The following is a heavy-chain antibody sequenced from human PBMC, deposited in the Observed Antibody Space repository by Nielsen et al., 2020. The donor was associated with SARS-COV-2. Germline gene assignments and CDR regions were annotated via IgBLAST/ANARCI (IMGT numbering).Heavy chain of an antibody. CDR3: ARSLYDYGDYAGVFWDY. CDR2: INPYSGGT. V-gene: IGHV1-2*06. CDR1: GYTFTDYY. J-gene: IGHJ4*02. Sequence: ASVKVSCKASGYTFTDYYIHWVRQAPGQGLEWMGRINPYSGGTNSAQKFQGTVTMTRDASISTVYMELTSDDTAMYFCARSLYDYGDYAGVFWDYWGQGTLVTVSS. D-gene: IGHD4-17*01.